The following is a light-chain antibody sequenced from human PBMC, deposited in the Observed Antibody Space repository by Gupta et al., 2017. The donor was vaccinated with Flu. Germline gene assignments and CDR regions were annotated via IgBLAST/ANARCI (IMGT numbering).Light chain of an antibody. CDR2: DVI. CDR1: SSDVGAYNF. V-gene: IGLV2-11*01. Sequence: QSALSPPRPVSGSPGQAVTIPCTGTSSDVGAYNFVSWYQQHPGKAPKLMIYDVIEWPSGVPDRFSGSKSGNTASLTISGLQAEDEADYFCCSYAGSYSVIFGGGTKLTVL. CDR3: CSYAGSYSVI. J-gene: IGLJ2*01.